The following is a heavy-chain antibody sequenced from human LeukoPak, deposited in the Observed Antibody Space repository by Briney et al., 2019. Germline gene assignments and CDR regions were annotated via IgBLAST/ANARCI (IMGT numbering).Heavy chain of an antibody. CDR3: ARGHIAPQRQFIARRGLRTVSRFDP. V-gene: IGHV4-59*01. Sequence: NPSETLSLTCTASSGSLSNYYWTWIRQSPGKGLEWIASISSAGKTNSNPSLQSRVTISLDTSNHQLSLKMTSVISADTAVYYCARGHIAPQRQFIARRGLRTVSRFDPWGQGTLVLVS. D-gene: IGHD5-24*01. CDR2: ISSAGKT. CDR1: SGSLSNYY. J-gene: IGHJ5*02.